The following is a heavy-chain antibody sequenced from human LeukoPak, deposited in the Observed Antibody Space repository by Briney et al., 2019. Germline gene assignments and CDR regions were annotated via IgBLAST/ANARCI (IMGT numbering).Heavy chain of an antibody. J-gene: IGHJ5*02. D-gene: IGHD6-19*01. CDR1: GYAFTTYG. Sequence: ASVTVSCKASGYAFTTYGISWVRQAPGQGLEWMGWISAYNGNTKYAQKLQGRVTMTTDTPMSTAYMELRSLRSDDTAVYYCARDRGAVAGTENWFDPWGQGTLVTVSS. CDR2: ISAYNGNT. CDR3: ARDRGAVAGTENWFDP. V-gene: IGHV1-18*04.